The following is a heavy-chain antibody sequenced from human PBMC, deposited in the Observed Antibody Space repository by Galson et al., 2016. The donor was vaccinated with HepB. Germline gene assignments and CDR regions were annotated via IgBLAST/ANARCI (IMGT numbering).Heavy chain of an antibody. V-gene: IGHV5-51*01. CDR3: SRLPYSSGNFYYSGMDV. J-gene: IGHJ6*02. Sequence: QSGAEVKKPGESLKISCKGSGYSSSKYWIAWVRQMPGKGLECMGIIYPDDSDTRYSPSFQGQVTISADKSISTAYLQWSSLRASDTAMYYCSRLPYSSGNFYYSGMDVWGQGTTVTVSS. D-gene: IGHD3-22*01. CDR1: GYSSSKYW. CDR2: IYPDDSDT.